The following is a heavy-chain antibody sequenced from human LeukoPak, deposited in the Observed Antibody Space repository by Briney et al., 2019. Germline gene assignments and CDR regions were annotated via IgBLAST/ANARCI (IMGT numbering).Heavy chain of an antibody. J-gene: IGHJ6*02. V-gene: IGHV4-59*08. CDR2: IYYSGST. CDR3: ARRVAGGIYGMDV. Sequence: GYIYYSGSTNYNPSLKSRVTTSVDTSKNQFSLKLSSVTAADTAVYYCARRVAGGIYGMDVWGQGTTVTVSS. D-gene: IGHD6-19*01.